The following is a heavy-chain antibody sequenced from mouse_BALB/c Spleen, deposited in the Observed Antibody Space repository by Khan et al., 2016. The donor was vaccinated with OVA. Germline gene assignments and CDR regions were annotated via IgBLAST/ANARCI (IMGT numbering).Heavy chain of an antibody. J-gene: IGHJ4*01. Sequence: VQLKESGPGLVAPSQSLSITCTVSGFSLTGYGVNWVRQPPGKGLEWLGMIWGDGSTDYNSALKSRLNLSKDNSKSHVFLKMNSLQTDDTARYYCARAYYGNYREAMDYWGQETSVTVSS. CDR2: IWGDGST. D-gene: IGHD2-10*01. CDR3: ARAYYGNYREAMDY. V-gene: IGHV2-6-7*01. CDR1: GFSLTGYG.